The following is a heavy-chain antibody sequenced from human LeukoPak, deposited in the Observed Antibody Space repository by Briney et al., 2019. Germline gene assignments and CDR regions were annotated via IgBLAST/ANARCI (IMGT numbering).Heavy chain of an antibody. D-gene: IGHD3-3*01. Sequence: PSQTLSLTCAVSGGSISSGAYSWSWIRQPLGKGLEWIGYVYNRGNTYYNPSLKSRITISVDTSKNQFSLELSSVTAADTAVYYCARDYGPYDTIFGVVMPSRHYVDYWGQGTLVTVSS. J-gene: IGHJ4*02. V-gene: IGHV4-30-4*07. CDR2: VYNRGNT. CDR1: GGSISSGAYS. CDR3: ARDYGPYDTIFGVVMPSRHYVDY.